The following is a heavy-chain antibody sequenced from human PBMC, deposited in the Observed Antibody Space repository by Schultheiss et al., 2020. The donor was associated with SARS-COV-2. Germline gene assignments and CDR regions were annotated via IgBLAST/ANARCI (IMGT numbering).Heavy chain of an antibody. Sequence: GESLKISCAASGFTFSSYGMHWVRQAPGKGLEWVSYISTSSSTVYYADSVKGRFTISRDNSKNTLYLQMDSLRVDDTAVYYCARQGAAKFAADSWGRGTPVTVSS. J-gene: IGHJ4*02. CDR3: ARQGAAKFAADS. D-gene: IGHD3-10*01. CDR1: GFTFSSYG. V-gene: IGHV3-48*01. CDR2: ISTSSSTV.